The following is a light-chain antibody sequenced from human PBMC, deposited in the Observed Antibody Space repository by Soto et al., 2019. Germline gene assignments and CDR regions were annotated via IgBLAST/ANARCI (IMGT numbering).Light chain of an antibody. J-gene: IGLJ1*01. Sequence: QSALTQPASVSGSPGQSITISCTGTSSDDGGYNYVSWYQQHPGKAPKLMIYDVSNRPSGVSNRFSGSKSGNTASLTISGLQAEYEADYYCSSYTSSSTLNVVGTGTKVTVL. CDR3: SSYTSSSTLNV. CDR1: SSDDGGYNY. V-gene: IGLV2-14*01. CDR2: DVS.